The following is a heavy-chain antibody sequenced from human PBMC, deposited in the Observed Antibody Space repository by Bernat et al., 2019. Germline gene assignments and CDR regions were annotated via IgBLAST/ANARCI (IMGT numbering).Heavy chain of an antibody. J-gene: IGHJ4*02. Sequence: EVQLVESGGGLVQPGGSLRLSCAASGFTFSTFWMTWVRQAPGKGLEWVANMNQDGSEQYYVDSVKGRFTISRDNAKNSLYLQMNSLRAEDTAVYYCARGGYSCYIIYWGQGTLVTVSS. CDR3: ARGGYSCYIIY. V-gene: IGHV3-7*03. CDR2: MNQDGSEQ. D-gene: IGHD5-12*01. CDR1: GFTFSTFW.